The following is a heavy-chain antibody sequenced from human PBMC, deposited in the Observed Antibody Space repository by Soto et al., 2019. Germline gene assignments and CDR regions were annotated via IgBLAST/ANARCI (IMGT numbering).Heavy chain of an antibody. CDR2: IYHSGST. CDR3: ARALYVDYYYYGRDV. CDR1: GGSISSSNW. D-gene: IGHD2-8*01. V-gene: IGHV4-4*02. Sequence: QVQLQESGPGLVKPSGTLSLTCAVSGGSISSSNWWTWVRQPPGKGLEWIGEIYHSGSTNHNPSLKSRVTISVDKSKNQFSLKLSSVTAADTAVYYCARALYVDYYYYGRDVWGQGTAVTVSS. J-gene: IGHJ6*02.